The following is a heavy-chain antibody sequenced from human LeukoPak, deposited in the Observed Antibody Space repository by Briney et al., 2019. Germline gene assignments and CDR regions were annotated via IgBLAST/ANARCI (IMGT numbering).Heavy chain of an antibody. CDR1: GFTFSDYV. J-gene: IGHJ3*02. CDR2: ISYSGGSI. V-gene: IGHV3-23*01. Sequence: GGSLRLSCAASGFTFSDYVMSWVRQAPGKGLEWVSVISYSGGSIYYADPVKGRFSISRDNSKNTLYLQMNSLRAEDTAVYYCAKGPGIAVAGDDAFDIWGQGTMVTVSS. CDR3: AKGPGIAVAGDDAFDI. D-gene: IGHD6-19*01.